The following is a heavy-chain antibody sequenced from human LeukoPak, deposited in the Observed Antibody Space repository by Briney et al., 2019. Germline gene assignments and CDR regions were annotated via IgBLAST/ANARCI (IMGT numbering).Heavy chain of an antibody. CDR2: IKEEGSEK. J-gene: IGHJ5*02. D-gene: IGHD2-2*01. V-gene: IGHV3-7*01. CDR1: GFTLSSYW. CDR3: ARGHYQLS. Sequence: GGSLRLSCAASGFTLSSYWMSWVRQAPGKGLEWVASIKEEGSEKHYVDSVKGRFTISRDNAKNSLYLQMNSLRAEDTAVYYCARGHYQLSWGQGILVTASS.